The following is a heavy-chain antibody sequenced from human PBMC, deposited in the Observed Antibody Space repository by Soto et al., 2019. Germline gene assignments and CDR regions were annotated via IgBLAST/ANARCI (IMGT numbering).Heavy chain of an antibody. V-gene: IGHV2-5*02. CDR1: GFSLTTTRMG. CDR2: IYWDDDK. Sequence: SGPTLVNPAQTLTLTCAFSGFSLTTTRMGVAWIRQPPGKALEWLALIYWDDDKRYSPSLKNRLTVSKDTSTNRVVLTITNISPDDTGTYFCAHAGDFDLLSFDRWGPGTLVTVSS. J-gene: IGHJ4*02. CDR3: AHAGDFDLLSFDR. D-gene: IGHD2-15*01.